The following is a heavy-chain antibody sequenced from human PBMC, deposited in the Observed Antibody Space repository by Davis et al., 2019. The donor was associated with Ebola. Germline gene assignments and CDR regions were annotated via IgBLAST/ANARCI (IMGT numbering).Heavy chain of an antibody. CDR1: GYSPTSYW. J-gene: IGHJ3*02. Sequence: PGGSLRPSCMALGYSPTSYWTTWARQMPGKGLEWMGRIDPSDSYTNYSPSFQGHVTIPADKSISTAYLQWSSLKASDTAMYHCARARRYCSGGSYYPRDAFDIWGQGTMVTVSS. CDR2: IDPSDSYT. D-gene: IGHD2-15*01. V-gene: IGHV5-10-1*01. CDR3: ARARRYCSGGSYYPRDAFDI.